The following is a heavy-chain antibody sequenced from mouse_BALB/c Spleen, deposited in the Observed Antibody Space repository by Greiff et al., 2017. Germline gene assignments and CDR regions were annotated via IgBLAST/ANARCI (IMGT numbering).Heavy chain of an antibody. CDR2: ISSGSSTI. CDR3: ARGEGYYGSLYAMDY. CDR1: GFTFSSFG. Sequence: EVMLVESGGGLVQPGGSRKLSCAASGFTFSSFGMHWVRQAPEKGLEWVAYISSGSSTIYYADTVKGRFTISRDNPKNTLFLQMSSLRSEDTAMYYCARGEGYYGSLYAMDYWGQGTSVTVSS. V-gene: IGHV5-17*02. D-gene: IGHD1-1*01. J-gene: IGHJ4*01.